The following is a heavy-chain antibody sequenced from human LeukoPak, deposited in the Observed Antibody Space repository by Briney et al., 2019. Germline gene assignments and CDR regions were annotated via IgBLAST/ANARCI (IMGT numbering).Heavy chain of an antibody. J-gene: IGHJ4*01. Sequence: PGGSLRLSCAASGFTFGSYGMHWVRQAPGKGLEWVAFLRYDGSSKYYVDSVKGRFTVSRDNSKHTLYLQMNSLRTEDTAVYYCARGSKIQGWLYYFDYWGHGTLVTVSS. CDR3: ARGSKIQGWLYYFDY. D-gene: IGHD3-10*01. CDR2: LRYDGSSK. CDR1: GFTFGSYG. V-gene: IGHV3-30*02.